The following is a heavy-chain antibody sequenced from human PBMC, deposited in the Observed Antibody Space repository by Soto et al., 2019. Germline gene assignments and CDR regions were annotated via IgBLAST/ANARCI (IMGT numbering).Heavy chain of an antibody. V-gene: IGHV3-23*01. D-gene: IGHD3-16*02. J-gene: IGHJ4*02. CDR3: AKVDYDYVRGSYRYTSFDY. CDR2: ISGSGGNT. Sequence: PGGSLRLSCAASGFTFRSYAMSWVRQAPGKGLEWVSAISGSGGNTYYADSVKGRFTISRDNSKNTLYLQMNSLRAEDTAVYYCAKVDYDYVRGSYRYTSFDYWGQGTLVNVSS. CDR1: GFTFRSYA.